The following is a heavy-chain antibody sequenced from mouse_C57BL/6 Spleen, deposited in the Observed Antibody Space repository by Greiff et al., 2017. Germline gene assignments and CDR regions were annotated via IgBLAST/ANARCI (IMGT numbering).Heavy chain of an antibody. CDR3: ARKDDYYGSSSFAY. CDR2: IHPSDSDT. CDR1: GYTFTSYW. J-gene: IGHJ3*01. Sequence: VQLQQPGAELVKPGASVKVSCKASGYTFTSYWMHWVKQRPGQGLEWIGRIHPSDSDTNYNQKFTGKATLTVDKSSSTAYMHLSSLTSEDSAVYYCARKDDYYGSSSFAYWGQGTLVTVAA. V-gene: IGHV1-74*01. D-gene: IGHD1-1*01.